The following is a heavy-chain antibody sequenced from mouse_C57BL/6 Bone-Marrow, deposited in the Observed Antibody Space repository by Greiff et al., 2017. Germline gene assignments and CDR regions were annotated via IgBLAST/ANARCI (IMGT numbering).Heavy chain of an antibody. D-gene: IGHD2-3*01. CDR2: IYPRSGNT. CDR1: GYTFTSYG. CDR3: PCIYDGYYGFAY. J-gene: IGHJ3*01. Sequence: QVQLKESGAELARPGASVKLSCKASGYTFTSYGISWVKQRTGQGLEWIGEIYPRSGNTYYNEKFKGKATLTAEKSSSTAYMELRSLTSEDSAVYFCPCIYDGYYGFAYWGQGTLVTVSA. V-gene: IGHV1-81*01.